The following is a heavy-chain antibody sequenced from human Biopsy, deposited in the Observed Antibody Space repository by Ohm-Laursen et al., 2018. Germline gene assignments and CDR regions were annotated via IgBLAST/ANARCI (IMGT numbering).Heavy chain of an antibody. CDR3: AREAIGYQLPCDD. Sequence: ASVKVSCKTSTGTFDSYGVTWVRQAPGQGLEWMGRIIPILRTTTYAPKFQGRVTFTADKSSSTAYLELSSLTSEDTAMFYCAREAIGYQLPCDDWGQGTQATVSS. CDR2: IIPILRTT. J-gene: IGHJ4*02. CDR1: TGTFDSYG. V-gene: IGHV1-69*04. D-gene: IGHD2-15*01.